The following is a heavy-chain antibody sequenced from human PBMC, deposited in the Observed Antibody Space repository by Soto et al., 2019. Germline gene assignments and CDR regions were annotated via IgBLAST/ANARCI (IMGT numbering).Heavy chain of an antibody. D-gene: IGHD2-15*01. CDR3: ARGQVVAAQH. Sequence: TLSLTCAVSGSSIGSGGYSWSWIRQPTGKRLEWIXNIYHXGSTYYKPSLXXRVTISVXXSKKPFSLKLSSVNAADTAVYYCARGQVVAAQHWGQGTLVTVYS. CDR2: IYHXGST. V-gene: IGHV4-30-2*01. J-gene: IGHJ4*02. CDR1: GSSIGSGGYS.